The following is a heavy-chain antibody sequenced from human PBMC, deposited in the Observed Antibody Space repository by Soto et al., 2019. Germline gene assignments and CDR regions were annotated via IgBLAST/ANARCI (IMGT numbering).Heavy chain of an antibody. CDR2: ISYDGSNK. CDR3: APVAGSGDFDY. CDR1: GFTFISYG. D-gene: IGHD6-19*01. J-gene: IGHJ4*02. Sequence: PGGSLRLSCAASGFTFISYGMHWVRQAPGKGLEWVAVISYDGSNKYYADSVKGRFTISRDNSKNTLYLQMNSLRAEDTAVYYCAPVAGSGDFDYWGQGTLVTVSS. V-gene: IGHV3-30*03.